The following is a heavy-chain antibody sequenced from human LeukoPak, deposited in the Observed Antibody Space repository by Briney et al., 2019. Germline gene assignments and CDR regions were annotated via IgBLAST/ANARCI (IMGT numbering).Heavy chain of an antibody. CDR1: GFTFSSYG. V-gene: IGHV3-30*02. D-gene: IGHD6-19*01. Sequence: PGGSLRLSCAASGFTFSSYGMHWVRQAPGKGLEWVAFMQYDGSSKFYADSVKGRFTISGDNAKNSLYLQMNSLRAEDTAVYYCAKDRKAVAGTGFDYWGQGTLVTVSS. J-gene: IGHJ4*02. CDR3: AKDRKAVAGTGFDY. CDR2: MQYDGSSK.